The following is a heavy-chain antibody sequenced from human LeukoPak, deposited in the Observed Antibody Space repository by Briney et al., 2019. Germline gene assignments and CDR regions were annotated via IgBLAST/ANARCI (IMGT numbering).Heavy chain of an antibody. V-gene: IGHV3-21*01. J-gene: IGHJ4*02. Sequence: GGSLRLSCAASGFTFSTYSMNWVRQAPGKGLEWISFISTSSIYIYYADSVKGRFTISRDNARNSPYLQMNSLRAEDTAVYYCARGEWSSSPFDYWGQGTLVTVSS. CDR3: ARGEWSSSPFDY. CDR2: ISTSSIYI. D-gene: IGHD6-6*01. CDR1: GFTFSTYS.